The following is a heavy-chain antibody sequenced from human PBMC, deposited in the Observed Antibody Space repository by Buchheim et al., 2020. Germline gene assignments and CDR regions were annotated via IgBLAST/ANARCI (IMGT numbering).Heavy chain of an antibody. Sequence: EVQLVESGGGLVKPGGSLRLSCAASGFTFSSYSMNWVRQAPGKGLEWVSSISSSSSYLYYADSVKGRFTISRDNAKNSLYLQMNSRRAEDTAVYYCARDRNPFGVVINWGQGTL. CDR2: ISSSSSYL. D-gene: IGHD3-3*01. J-gene: IGHJ4*02. CDR3: ARDRNPFGVVIN. V-gene: IGHV3-21*01. CDR1: GFTFSSYS.